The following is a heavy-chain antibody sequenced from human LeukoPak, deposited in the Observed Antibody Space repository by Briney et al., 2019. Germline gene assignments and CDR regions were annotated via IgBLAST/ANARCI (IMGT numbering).Heavy chain of an antibody. CDR3: ARDGLGSAFDY. CDR2: IKQDGSEE. D-gene: IGHD3/OR15-3a*01. Sequence: GGSLRLSCAASGFTSSSYWMTWVRQAPGKGLEWVANIKQDGSEEYYVDSVKGRFTISRDNAKNSLYLQMNSLRAEDTAVYYCARDGLGSAFDYWGQGTLVTVSS. CDR1: GFTSSSYW. J-gene: IGHJ4*02. V-gene: IGHV3-7*01.